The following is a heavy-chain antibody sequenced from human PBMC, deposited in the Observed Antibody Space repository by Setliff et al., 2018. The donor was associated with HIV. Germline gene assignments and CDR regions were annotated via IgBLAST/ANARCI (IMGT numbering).Heavy chain of an antibody. CDR2: IHYSGNT. J-gene: IGHJ4*02. V-gene: IGHV4-31*03. CDR3: ARGGLGAVTSFDS. D-gene: IGHD3-3*01. Sequence: PSETLSLTRTVSGGSISSGGYYWSWIRQHPGKGLEWIGYIHYSGNTYNNPSLNSRISISVDMSKNKFSLKLSSLTAADTAVYYCARGGLGAVTSFDSWGPGTLVTVSS. CDR1: GGSISSGGYY.